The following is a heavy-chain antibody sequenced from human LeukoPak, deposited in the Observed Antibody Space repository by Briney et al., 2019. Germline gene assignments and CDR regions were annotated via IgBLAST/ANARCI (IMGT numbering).Heavy chain of an antibody. CDR3: AREERFTVVRGEVY. CDR1: GGTFSSYA. CDR2: IIPIFGTA. Sequence: PEASVRVSCKASGGTFSSYAISWVRQAPGQGLEWMGGIIPIFGTANYAQKFQGRVTITADESTSTAYMELSSLRSEDTAVYYCAREERFTVVRGEVYWGQGTLVTVSS. J-gene: IGHJ4*02. V-gene: IGHV1-69*13. D-gene: IGHD3-10*01.